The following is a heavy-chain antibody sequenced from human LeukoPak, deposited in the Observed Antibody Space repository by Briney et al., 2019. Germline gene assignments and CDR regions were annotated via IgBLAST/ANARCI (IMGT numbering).Heavy chain of an antibody. D-gene: IGHD3-10*01. Sequence: ASVKVSCKVSGYTLTELSMHWVRQAPGQGLEWMGWISAYNGNTNYAQKLQGRVTMTTDTSTSTAYMELRSLRSDDTAVYYCARDLWYYYGSGSSYWGQGTLVTVSS. CDR2: ISAYNGNT. CDR3: ARDLWYYYGSGSSY. J-gene: IGHJ4*02. CDR1: GYTLTELS. V-gene: IGHV1-18*01.